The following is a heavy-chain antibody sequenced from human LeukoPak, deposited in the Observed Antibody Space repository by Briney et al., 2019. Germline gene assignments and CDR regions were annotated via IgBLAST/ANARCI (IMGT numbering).Heavy chain of an antibody. CDR3: ARVTGGRYCSTTSCYMRGWFDP. V-gene: IGHV1-69*13. CDR2: IVPVFGTS. Sequence: ASVKVSCKASGGTFSSYAISWVRQAPGQGLEWMGGIVPVFGTSNYAQKFQGRVTITADESTRTAYMELSSLRSEDTAVYYCARVTGGRYCSTTSCYMRGWFDPWGQGTLVTVSS. D-gene: IGHD2-2*02. J-gene: IGHJ5*02. CDR1: GGTFSSYA.